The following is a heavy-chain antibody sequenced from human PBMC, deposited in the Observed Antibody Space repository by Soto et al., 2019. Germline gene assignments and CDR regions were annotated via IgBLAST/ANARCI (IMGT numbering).Heavy chain of an antibody. CDR1: GGSISSYY. D-gene: IGHD5-12*01. CDR2: IYYSGST. V-gene: IGHV4-59*01. CDR3: ARARGYSGYDRWYFDY. Sequence: SETLSLTCTVSGGSISSYYWSWIRQPPGKGLEWIGYIYYSGSTNYNPSLKSRVTISVDTSKNQFSLKLSSVTAADTAVYYCARARGYSGYDRWYFDYWGQGTLVTVSS. J-gene: IGHJ4*02.